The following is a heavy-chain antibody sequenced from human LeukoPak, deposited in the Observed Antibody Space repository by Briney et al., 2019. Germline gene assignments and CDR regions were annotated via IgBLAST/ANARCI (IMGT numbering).Heavy chain of an antibody. V-gene: IGHV4-34*01. Sequence: SETLSLTCAVYGGSFSGYYWSWIRQPPGKGLEWIGEINHRGSTNYNPSLKSRVTISVDTSKNQFSLKLSSVTAADTAVYYCARGIAAAGIYYYYYYMDVWGKGTTVTVSS. CDR3: ARGIAAAGIYYYYYYMDV. CDR1: GGSFSGYY. J-gene: IGHJ6*03. CDR2: INHRGST. D-gene: IGHD6-13*01.